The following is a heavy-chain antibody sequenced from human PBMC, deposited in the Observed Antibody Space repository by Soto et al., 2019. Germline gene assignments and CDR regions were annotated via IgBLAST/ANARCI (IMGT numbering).Heavy chain of an antibody. CDR2: ITDTGGDA. J-gene: IGHJ4*02. V-gene: IGHV3-23*01. CDR1: GLSFASRA. Sequence: PGGSLRLCCLASGLSFASRAMSRVRQSPGEGLEWVSTITDTGGDAKYADSVRGRFAISRDNSKNTLYRQMSALRAEDSAIYFCVRGSKDSYPGSRIFDFWGRGTLVTVSS. D-gene: IGHD3-10*01. CDR3: VRGSKDSYPGSRIFDF.